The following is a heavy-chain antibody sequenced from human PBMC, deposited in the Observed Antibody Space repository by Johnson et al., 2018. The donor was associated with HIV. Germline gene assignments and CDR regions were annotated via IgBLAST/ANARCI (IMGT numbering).Heavy chain of an antibody. CDR2: ISYDGSNK. J-gene: IGHJ3*02. CDR3: ARDPEGAPPVGAFDI. Sequence: QMQLVESGGGVVQPGRSLRLSCAASGFTFSSYAMHWVRQAPGKGLEWVAVISYDGSNKYYADSVKGRFTISRDNSKNTLYLQMNSLRAEDTAVDYCARDPEGAPPVGAFDIWGQGTMVTVSS. CDR1: GFTFSSYA. V-gene: IGHV3-30*04. D-gene: IGHD1-26*01.